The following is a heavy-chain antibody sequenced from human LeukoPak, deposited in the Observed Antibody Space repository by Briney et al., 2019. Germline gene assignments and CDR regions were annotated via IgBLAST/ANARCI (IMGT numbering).Heavy chain of an antibody. V-gene: IGHV3-30*02. Sequence: GGSLRLSCAACGFTFSTYGMHWVRQAPGKGLEWGAFIRFDGSNKYYADSVKGRCTISRDNSKNTLYLQMNSMRAEDTAVYYCAKDGRQRKTYFYGSGSANAFDIWGQGTMVTVSS. CDR2: IRFDGSNK. CDR1: GFTFSTYG. CDR3: AKDGRQRKTYFYGSGSANAFDI. D-gene: IGHD3-10*01. J-gene: IGHJ3*02.